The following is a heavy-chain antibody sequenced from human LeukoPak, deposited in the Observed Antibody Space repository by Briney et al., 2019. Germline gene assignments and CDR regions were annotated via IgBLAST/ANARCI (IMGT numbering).Heavy chain of an antibody. CDR2: ISSSSSYL. V-gene: IGHV3-21*01. CDR3: ARELLCCAKSIGGGFDP. Sequence: GGSLRLSCAASGFTFSSYSMNWVPQAPGKGLEWVSSISSSSSYLYYADSVRGRFTISRDNAKNSLYLQMNTLRAEDTAVYYGARELLCCAKSIGGGFDPWGQGTLVTVSS. D-gene: IGHD3-10*01. J-gene: IGHJ5*02. CDR1: GFTFSSYS.